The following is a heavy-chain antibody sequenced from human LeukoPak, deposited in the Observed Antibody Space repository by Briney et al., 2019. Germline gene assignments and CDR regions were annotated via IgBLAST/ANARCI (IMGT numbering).Heavy chain of an antibody. CDR3: AKYIGGSFDY. CDR1: GYTLTGYY. V-gene: IGHV1-2*02. Sequence: ASVKVSCKASGYTLTGYYMHWVRQAPGQGLEWMGWINPNSGGTNYAKKFQGRVTMTRDTSISTAYMELSRLRSDDTAVYYCAKYIGGSFDYWGQGTLVTVSS. CDR2: INPNSGGT. D-gene: IGHD4-23*01. J-gene: IGHJ4*02.